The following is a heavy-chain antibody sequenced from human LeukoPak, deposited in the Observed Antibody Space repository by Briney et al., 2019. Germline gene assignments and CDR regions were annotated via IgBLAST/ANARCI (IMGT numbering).Heavy chain of an antibody. J-gene: IGHJ4*02. D-gene: IGHD3-3*01. V-gene: IGHV3-30*04. Sequence: PGGSLRLSCAASGFTFSSYAMHWVRQAPGKGLEWVAVISYDGSNKYYADSVKGRFTISRDNSKNTLYLQMNSLRAEDTAVYYCARDFWSGYYALDYWGQGTLVTVSS. CDR3: ARDFWSGYYALDY. CDR1: GFTFSSYA. CDR2: ISYDGSNK.